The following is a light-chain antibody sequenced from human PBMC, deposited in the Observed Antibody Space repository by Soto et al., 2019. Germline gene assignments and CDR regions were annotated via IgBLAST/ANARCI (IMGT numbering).Light chain of an antibody. Sequence: EIVLTQSPATLSLSPGERAPLSCRASQSVSNYLAWYQQKPGQAPRLLIYDASNRATGIAPRFSGSGSGTDFTLTISRLEPEDFAVYYCQQYGGSPRTFGQGTKVDI. J-gene: IGKJ1*01. CDR1: QSVSNY. V-gene: IGKV3-11*01. CDR2: DAS. CDR3: QQYGGSPRT.